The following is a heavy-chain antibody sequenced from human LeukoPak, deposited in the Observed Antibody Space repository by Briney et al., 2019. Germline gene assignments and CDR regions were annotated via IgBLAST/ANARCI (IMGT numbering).Heavy chain of an antibody. CDR3: ARDGDLWFRELESVY. CDR2: IYSGGST. J-gene: IGHJ4*02. D-gene: IGHD3-10*01. Sequence: GGSLRLSCAASGFTVSSNYMSWVRQAPGKGLEWVSVIYSGGSTYYADSVKGRFTISRHNSKNTLHLQMNSLRAEDTAVYYCARDGDLWFRELESVYWGQGTLVTVSS. V-gene: IGHV3-53*04. CDR1: GFTVSSNY.